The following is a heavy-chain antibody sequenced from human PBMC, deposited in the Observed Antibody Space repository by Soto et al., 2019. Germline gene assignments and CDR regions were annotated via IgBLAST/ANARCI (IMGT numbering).Heavy chain of an antibody. CDR1: GGSISSYY. CDR2: IYYESA. J-gene: IGHJ5*02. CDR3: ARGYYDTTGYSLDP. V-gene: IGHV4-59*01. D-gene: IGHD3-22*01. Sequence: PSETLSLTCTVSGGSISSYYWSWLRQSPGKGLEWIGYIYYESANYNPSLNSRVIILVDTSKNQFSLRLSSVTAADTAVYYCARGYYDTTGYSLDPWGQGTLVTVSS.